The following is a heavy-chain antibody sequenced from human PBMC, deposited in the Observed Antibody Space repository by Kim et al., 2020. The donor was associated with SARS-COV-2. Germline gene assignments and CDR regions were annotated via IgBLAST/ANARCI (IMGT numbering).Heavy chain of an antibody. J-gene: IGHJ4*02. Sequence: GGSLRLSCAASGFSFSSSAVNWIRQAPGKGLEWVAAIRGVGGTTFYADSVKGRLTISRDNSKNAVSLQMNSLRAEDTAVYYCATDIVRRSYPGYWGEGT. CDR1: GFSFSSSA. CDR2: IRGVGGTT. D-gene: IGHD2-8*01. CDR3: ATDIVRRSYPGY. V-gene: IGHV3-23*01.